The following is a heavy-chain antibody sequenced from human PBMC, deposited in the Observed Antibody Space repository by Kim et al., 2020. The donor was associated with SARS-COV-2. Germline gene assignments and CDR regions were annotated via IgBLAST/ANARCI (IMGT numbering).Heavy chain of an antibody. D-gene: IGHD5-12*01. CDR3: ARDVEMATSALDY. V-gene: IGHV3-74*03. J-gene: IGHJ4*02. Sequence: YAASVKGRITISRDNAKNTLYLQMNSLRAQDMAVYYGARDVEMATSALDYWGQRTLVTVSS.